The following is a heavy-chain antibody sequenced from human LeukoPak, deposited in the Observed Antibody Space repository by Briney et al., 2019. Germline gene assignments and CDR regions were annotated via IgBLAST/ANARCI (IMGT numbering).Heavy chain of an antibody. D-gene: IGHD6-19*01. CDR2: IRSKAYGGTT. CDR1: GFTFCDYA. CDR3: TRVRIAVAGRGRYFDY. Sequence: HPGGSLRLSCTASGFTFCDYAMSWVRQAPGEGLEWVGFIRSKAYGGTTEYAASVKGRFTISRDDSKSIAYLQMNSLKTEDTAVYYCTRVRIAVAGRGRYFDYWGQGTLVTVSS. V-gene: IGHV3-49*04. J-gene: IGHJ4*02.